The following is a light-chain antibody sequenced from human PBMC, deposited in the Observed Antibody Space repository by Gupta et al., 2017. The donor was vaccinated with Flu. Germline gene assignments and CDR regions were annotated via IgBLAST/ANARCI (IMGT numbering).Light chain of an antibody. CDR2: DAS. V-gene: IGKV3-20*01. J-gene: IGKJ2*01. Sequence: GTLSLSPGERATLSCRSSQSVSSSYLAWYQQKPGQAPRLLIYDASSRATGIPDRFSGSGSGTDFTLTISRLEPEDFAVYYCQQDGISLKTFGQGTKVEIK. CDR1: QSVSSSY. CDR3: QQDGISLKT.